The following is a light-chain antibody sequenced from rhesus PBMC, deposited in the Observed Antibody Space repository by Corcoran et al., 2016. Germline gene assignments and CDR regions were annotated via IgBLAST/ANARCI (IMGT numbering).Light chain of an antibody. V-gene: IGKV1-37*01. CDR1: QGISRH. CDR3: QQYNGDPWT. Sequence: DIQMTQSPSSLSAPVGDRVTITWRASQGISRHLAWYQQKPGKAPKPLIYYASNLEIGVPSRFSGSGSGTEFTLTISSLQPEDFATYYCQQYNGDPWTFGQGTKVDIK. CDR2: YAS. J-gene: IGKJ1*01.